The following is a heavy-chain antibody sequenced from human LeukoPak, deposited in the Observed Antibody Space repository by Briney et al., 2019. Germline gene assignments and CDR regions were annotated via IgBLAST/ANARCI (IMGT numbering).Heavy chain of an antibody. J-gene: IGHJ5*02. CDR3: ARTYYYGSGSYYNVPPTIGH. Sequence: GASVKVSCKASGYTFTGYYMHWVRQAPGQGLEWMGWINPNSGGTNYARKFQGRVTMTRDTSISTAYMELSRLRSDDTAVYYCARTYYYGSGSYYNVPPTIGHWGQGTLVTVSS. V-gene: IGHV1-2*02. CDR1: GYTFTGYY. CDR2: INPNSGGT. D-gene: IGHD3-10*01.